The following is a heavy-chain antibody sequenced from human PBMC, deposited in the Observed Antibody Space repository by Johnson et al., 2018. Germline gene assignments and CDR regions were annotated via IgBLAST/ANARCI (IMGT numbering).Heavy chain of an antibody. CDR3: AKVGGYGVDG. Sequence: VQLVQSGGGLVQPGRSLRLSCAASGFTFDDYAMHWVRQAPGKGLEWVSGISWNSGSIGYADSVKGRFTISRDNAKNSLYMQMNSLRAEDTAVSSCAKVGGYGVDGEGHGTTVTVS. CDR2: ISWNSGSI. J-gene: IGHJ6*02. D-gene: IGHD3-10*01. CDR1: GFTFDDYA. V-gene: IGHV3-9*01.